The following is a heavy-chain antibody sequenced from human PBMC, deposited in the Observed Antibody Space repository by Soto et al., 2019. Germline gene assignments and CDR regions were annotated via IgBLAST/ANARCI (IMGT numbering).Heavy chain of an antibody. V-gene: IGHV3-74*01. CDR2: ISPDGRTT. J-gene: IGHJ4*02. CDR3: ADSWLPTSY. Sequence: PAVSLRLSCAASGFSFSHYWMHWVRQAPGKGLVWVSRISPDGRTTTYADSVKGRFTISRDNAKSTLYLQMNSLTVEDGAVYYCADSWLPTSYWGPGTLVTVSS. CDR1: GFSFSHYW. D-gene: IGHD3-10*01.